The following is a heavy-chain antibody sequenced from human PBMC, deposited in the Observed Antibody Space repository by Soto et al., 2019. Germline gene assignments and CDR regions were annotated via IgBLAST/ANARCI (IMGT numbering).Heavy chain of an antibody. CDR1: RFMFSTYV. Sequence: QVQLVESGGGVVQSGRSLRLSCAASRFMFSTYVMHWVRQTPDTGLEWVAGISNDGTSTHYPDSVKGRFTISRDNSKNTLYRQMDRLSCEDSAVYYCARGDLSSGHAGTFYHWGQGTLVSVSS. V-gene: IGHV3-30-3*01. CDR3: ARGDLSSGHAGTFYH. CDR2: ISNDGTST. D-gene: IGHD3-22*01. J-gene: IGHJ1*01.